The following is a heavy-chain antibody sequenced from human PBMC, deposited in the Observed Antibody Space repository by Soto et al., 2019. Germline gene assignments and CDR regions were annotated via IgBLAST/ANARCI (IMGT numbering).Heavy chain of an antibody. CDR2: IDPSDSYT. CDR1: GYSFTSYW. V-gene: IGHV5-10-1*01. D-gene: IGHD3-3*01. CDR3: ARHRIFSGNYYYGMDV. Sequence: PGESLKISCKGSGYSFTSYWISWVRQMPGKGLEWMGRIDPSDSYTNYSPSFQGHVTISADKSISTAYLQWSSLKASDTAMYYCARHRIFSGNYYYGMDVWGPGTTVTVSS. J-gene: IGHJ6*02.